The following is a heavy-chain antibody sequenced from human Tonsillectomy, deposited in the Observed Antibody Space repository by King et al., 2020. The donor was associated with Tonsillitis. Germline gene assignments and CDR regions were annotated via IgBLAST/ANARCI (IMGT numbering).Heavy chain of an antibody. CDR1: EFNVSSSY. CDR2: IYSGGST. D-gene: IGHD1-26*01. J-gene: IGHJ3*02. V-gene: IGHV3-53*01. Sequence: VQLVESGGGLIQPGGSLRLSCAASEFNVSSSYMSWVRQAPGKGLEWVSVIYSGGSTYYADSVKGRFTISRDNSKNTLYLQMNSLRAEDTAVYYCARTDWEPGAFDIWGQGTMVTVSS. CDR3: ARTDWEPGAFDI.